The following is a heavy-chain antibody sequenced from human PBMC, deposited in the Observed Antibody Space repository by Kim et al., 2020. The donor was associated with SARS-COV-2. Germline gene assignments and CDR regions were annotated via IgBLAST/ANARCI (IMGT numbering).Heavy chain of an antibody. Sequence: NIVKDRFTMSRDNATNSQYLQRNSLRAEDTAVYYCAREGYDSSGYYLDYWGQGTLVTVSS. CDR3: AREGYDSSGYYLDY. J-gene: IGHJ4*02. D-gene: IGHD3-22*01. V-gene: IGHV3-21*01.